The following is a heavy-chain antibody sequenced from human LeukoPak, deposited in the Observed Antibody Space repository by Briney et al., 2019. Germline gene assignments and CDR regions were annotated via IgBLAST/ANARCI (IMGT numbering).Heavy chain of an antibody. CDR1: GFTFSSYG. V-gene: IGHV3-30*18. J-gene: IGHJ4*02. Sequence: PGGSLRLSCAASGFTFSSYGMHWVRQAPGKGLEWVAVISYDGSNKYYADSVKGRFTISRDSSKNTLYLQMNSLRAEDTDVYYCAKGGYSSGRTADYWGQGTLVTVSS. D-gene: IGHD6-19*01. CDR2: ISYDGSNK. CDR3: AKGGYSSGRTADY.